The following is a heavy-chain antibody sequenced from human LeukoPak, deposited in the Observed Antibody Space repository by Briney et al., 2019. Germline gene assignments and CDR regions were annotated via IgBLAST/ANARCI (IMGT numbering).Heavy chain of an antibody. J-gene: IGHJ4*02. CDR1: GYTLTELS. V-gene: IGHV1-24*01. Sequence: GASVKVSCKVSGYTLTELSMHWVRQAPGKGLEWMGGFDPEDGETIYAQKFQGRVTMTEDTSTDTAYMELSSLRSEDTAVYYCATGLDPQANIAAAGNYWGQGTLVTVSS. CDR2: FDPEDGET. D-gene: IGHD6-13*01. CDR3: ATGLDPQANIAAAGNY.